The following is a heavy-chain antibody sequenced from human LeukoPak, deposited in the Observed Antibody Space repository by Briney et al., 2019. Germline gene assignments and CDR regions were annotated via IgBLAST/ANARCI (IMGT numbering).Heavy chain of an antibody. J-gene: IGHJ4*02. Sequence: GRSLRLSCAASGFAFSSHGMHWVRQAPGKGLEYVSAISSNGGSTYYANSVKGRFTISRDNSKNTLYLQMGSLRAEDMAVYYCARVSYMGGYSAIDYWGQRTLVTVSS. CDR1: GFAFSSHG. CDR2: ISSNGGST. CDR3: ARVSYMGGYSAIDY. D-gene: IGHD4-23*01. V-gene: IGHV3-64*01.